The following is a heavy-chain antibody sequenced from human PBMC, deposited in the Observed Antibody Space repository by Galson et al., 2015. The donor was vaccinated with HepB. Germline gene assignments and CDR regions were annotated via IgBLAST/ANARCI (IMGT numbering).Heavy chain of an antibody. CDR3: ARVDIVTTNFFDP. CDR1: GGSFSGYY. D-gene: IGHD5-12*01. Sequence: SETLSLTCAVYGGSFSGYYWSWIRQSPEKGLEYIGEINHRGYTTYNPSFKSRVTIAVDMSKNEFSLKMKSVTAADTAVYYCARVDIVTTNFFDPWGQGTPVSVSS. J-gene: IGHJ5*02. V-gene: IGHV4-34*01. CDR2: INHRGYT.